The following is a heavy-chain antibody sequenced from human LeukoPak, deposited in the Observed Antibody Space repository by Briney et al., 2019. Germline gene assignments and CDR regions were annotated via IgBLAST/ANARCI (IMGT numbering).Heavy chain of an antibody. CDR1: GYTFTTNY. D-gene: IGHD6-13*01. CDR3: ALYSSTWY. Sequence: ASVKVSCKASGYTFTTNYIHWVRQAPGQGLEWMGIINPTGGSTTYAQKFQGRVTMTRDTSTSTVFMELNSLRSEDTAVYYCALYSSTWYWGQGTLVTVSS. V-gene: IGHV1-46*01. CDR2: INPTGGST. J-gene: IGHJ4*02.